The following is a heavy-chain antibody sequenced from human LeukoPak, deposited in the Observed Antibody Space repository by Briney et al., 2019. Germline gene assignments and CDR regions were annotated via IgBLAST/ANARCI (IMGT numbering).Heavy chain of an antibody. D-gene: IGHD5-18*01. J-gene: IGHJ4*02. CDR2: ISYDGSNQ. V-gene: IGHV3-30*18. Sequence: PGGSLRLSCAASGFTFSSYGMHWVRQAPGKGLEWVAIISYDGSNQYYADSVKGRFTISRDNSKNTLYVQMNSLRADDTAVYYCAKDDGGYSYGVDYWGQGTLVTVSS. CDR1: GFTFSSYG. CDR3: AKDDGGYSYGVDY.